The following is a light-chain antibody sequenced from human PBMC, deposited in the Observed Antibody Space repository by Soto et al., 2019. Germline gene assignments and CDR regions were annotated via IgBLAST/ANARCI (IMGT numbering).Light chain of an antibody. J-gene: IGKJ1*01. CDR1: QSVSIN. Sequence: EIVMTQSPATLSVSPGERATLSCRDSQSVSINLAWYQQKPGQAPRLLIYGASTRATGIPARFSGSGSGTEFTLTISNLQSEDFAVYYCRQYNNWPWTFGLGTKVEIQ. CDR3: RQYNNWPWT. V-gene: IGKV3-15*01. CDR2: GAS.